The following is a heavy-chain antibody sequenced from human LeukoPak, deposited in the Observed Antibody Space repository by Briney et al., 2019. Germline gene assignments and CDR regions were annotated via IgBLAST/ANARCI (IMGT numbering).Heavy chain of an antibody. Sequence: GGSLRLSCAVSGFDFGTYALHWVRQPPGKGLEWVAVISYDGSNKYYADSVKGRFTTSRDNSKNTLYLQMNSLRAEDTAMYYCANDLGYCSTTSCYTGYFQHWGQGTLVTVSS. CDR3: ANDLGYCSTTSCYTGYFQH. CDR2: ISYDGSNK. D-gene: IGHD2-2*02. CDR1: GFDFGTYA. V-gene: IGHV3-30-3*02. J-gene: IGHJ1*01.